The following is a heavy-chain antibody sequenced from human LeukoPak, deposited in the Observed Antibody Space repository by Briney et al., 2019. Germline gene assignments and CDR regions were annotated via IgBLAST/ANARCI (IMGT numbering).Heavy chain of an antibody. V-gene: IGHV1-46*01. CDR3: ASGQQLVPQLY. CDR1: GYTFTSYY. J-gene: IGHJ4*02. Sequence: ASVTVSCKASGYTFTSYYMHWVRQAPGQGLEWMGIINPSGGSTSYAQKFQGRVTMTRDMSTSTVYMELSSLRSEDTAVYYCASGQQLVPQLYWGQGTLVTVSS. CDR2: INPSGGST. D-gene: IGHD6-6*01.